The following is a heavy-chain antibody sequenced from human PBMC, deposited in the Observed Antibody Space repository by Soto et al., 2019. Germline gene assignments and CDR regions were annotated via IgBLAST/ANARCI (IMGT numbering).Heavy chain of an antibody. J-gene: IGHJ4*02. Sequence: GESLKISCKGSGYRFSSYWVGWVRQKAGKGLEWMGMIHPGDPDIIYSPSFQGQVTISADKSTSTAYLQWSNLKASDTAIYYCERKIKVFGVLFIWGRGTLVTVSS. CDR2: IHPGDPDI. V-gene: IGHV5-51*01. D-gene: IGHD3-3*01. CDR3: ERKIKVFGVLFI. CDR1: GYRFSSYW.